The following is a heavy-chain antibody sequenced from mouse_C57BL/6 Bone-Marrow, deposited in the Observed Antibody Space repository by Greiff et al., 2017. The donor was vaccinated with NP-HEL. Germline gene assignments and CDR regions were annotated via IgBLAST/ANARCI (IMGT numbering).Heavy chain of an antibody. CDR2: INPNNGGT. D-gene: IGHD1-1*01. CDR1: GYTFTDYY. V-gene: IGHV1-26*01. CDR3: AITTVVATSPDWYFDV. J-gene: IGHJ1*03. Sequence: VQLQHSGPELVKPGASVKISCKASGYTFTDYYMNWVKQSHGKSLEWIGDINPNNGGTSYNQKFKGKATLTVDKSSSTAYMELRSLTSEDSAVYYCAITTVVATSPDWYFDVWGTGTTVTVSS.